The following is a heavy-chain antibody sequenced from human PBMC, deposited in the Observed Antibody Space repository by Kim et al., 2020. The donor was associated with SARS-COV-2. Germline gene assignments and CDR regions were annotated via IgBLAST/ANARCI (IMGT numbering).Heavy chain of an antibody. J-gene: IGHJ4*02. CDR1: GGSISSGGYY. D-gene: IGHD2-2*01. CDR3: ATLRGGCSSTSCYAAYYFDY. V-gene: IGHV4-31*03. CDR2: IYYSGST. Sequence: SETLSLTCTVSGGSISSGGYYWSWIRQHPGKGLEWIGYIYYSGSTYYNPSLKSRVTISVDTSKNQFSLKLSSVTAADTAVYYCATLRGGCSSTSCYAAYYFDYWGQGTLVTVSS.